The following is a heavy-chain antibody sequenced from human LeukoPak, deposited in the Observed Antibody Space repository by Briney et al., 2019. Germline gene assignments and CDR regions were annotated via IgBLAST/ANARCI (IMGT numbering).Heavy chain of an antibody. D-gene: IGHD6-13*01. CDR3: ARDYSSSWTAWNDAFDI. Sequence: GGSLRLSCTVSGFRFSDYHMSWMRQAPGKGLEWISYISTTGTNINYADSVKGRFTISRDNAKNSLYLQMNSLRAEDTAVYYCARDYSSSWTAWNDAFDIWGQGTMVTVSS. CDR2: ISTTGTNI. V-gene: IGHV3-11*04. CDR1: GFRFSDYH. J-gene: IGHJ3*02.